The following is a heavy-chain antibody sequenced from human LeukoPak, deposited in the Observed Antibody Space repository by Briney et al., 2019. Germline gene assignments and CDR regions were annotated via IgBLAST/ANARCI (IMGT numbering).Heavy chain of an antibody. CDR3: AARYLDYGMDV. D-gene: IGHD1-1*01. CDR1: GFTCSSYG. Sequence: PGRSLRLSCAASGFTCSSYGMHWVRQAPGKGLEWVAVISYDGSNKYYADSVKGRFTISRDNSKNTLYLQMNSLRDEDTAVYYCAARYLDYGMDVWGQGTTVTVSS. V-gene: IGHV3-30*03. J-gene: IGHJ6*02. CDR2: ISYDGSNK.